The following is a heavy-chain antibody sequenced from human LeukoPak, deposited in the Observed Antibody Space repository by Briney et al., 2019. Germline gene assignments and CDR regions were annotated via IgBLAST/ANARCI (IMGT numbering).Heavy chain of an antibody. D-gene: IGHD3-10*01. CDR3: AREAAYYGSGSYYDY. J-gene: IGHJ4*02. CDR2: TYYRSKWYN. Sequence: SQTLSLTCAISGGSVSSNSAAWNWIRQSPSRGLEWLGRTYYRSKWYNDYAVSVKSRITINPDTSKNQFSLQLNSVTPEDTAVYYCAREAAYYGSGSYYDYWGQGTLVTVSS. CDR1: GGSVSSNSAA. V-gene: IGHV6-1*01.